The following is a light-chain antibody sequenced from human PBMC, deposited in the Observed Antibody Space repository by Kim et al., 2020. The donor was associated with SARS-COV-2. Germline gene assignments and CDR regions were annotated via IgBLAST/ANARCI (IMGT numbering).Light chain of an antibody. CDR3: RQYDSSPLT. J-gene: IGKJ4*01. CDR1: QSVSSSY. CDR2: GAS. Sequence: EIVLTQSPGTLSLSPGERATLSCRASQSVSSSYLAWYQQKPGQAPRLLIYGASSRATGIPDRFSGSGSGTDFTLTVSRLEPEDFAVYYCRQYDSSPLTFGGGTKLEI. V-gene: IGKV3-20*01.